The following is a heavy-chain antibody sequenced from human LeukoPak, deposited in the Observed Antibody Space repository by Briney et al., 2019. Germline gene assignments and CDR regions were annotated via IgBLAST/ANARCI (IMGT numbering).Heavy chain of an antibody. D-gene: IGHD5-12*01. CDR2: IYHSGST. J-gene: IGHJ5*02. Sequence: SQTLSLTCAVSGGSTSSGGYSWSWIRQPPGKGLEWIGYIYHSGSTYYNPSLKSRVTISVDRSKNQFSLKLSSVTAADTAVYYCARKVDRYNWFDPWGQGTLVTVSS. V-gene: IGHV4-30-2*01. CDR3: ARKVDRYNWFDP. CDR1: GGSTSSGGYS.